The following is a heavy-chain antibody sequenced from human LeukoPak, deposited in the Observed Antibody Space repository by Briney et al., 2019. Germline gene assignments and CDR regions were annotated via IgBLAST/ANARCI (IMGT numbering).Heavy chain of an antibody. V-gene: IGHV3-30-3*01. CDR2: ISYDGSNK. J-gene: IGHJ4*02. Sequence: GRSLRLSCAASGFTFSSYAMHWVRQAPGKGLEWVAVISYDGSNKYYADSVKGRFTISRDNSKNTVYLQMNSLRAEDTAVYYCARDGRSSGYYFGFDYWGQGTLVTVSS. CDR3: ARDGRSSGYYFGFDY. D-gene: IGHD3-22*01. CDR1: GFTFSSYA.